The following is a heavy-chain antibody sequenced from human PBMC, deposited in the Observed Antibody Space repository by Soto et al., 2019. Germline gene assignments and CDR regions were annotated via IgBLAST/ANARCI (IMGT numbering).Heavy chain of an antibody. CDR2: MRADSGAS. CDR3: ARYIYGQGFKG. D-gene: IGHD3-3*02. CDR1: GDTFTNFD. V-gene: IGHV1-8*02. Sequence: QVQLVQPGAEVRKPGASVRVSCEPSGDTFTNFDLNWVRQASGQGLEWIGWMRADSGASGHARKFQGRVSLTRDTSRSTAYMELSSLTAEDTATYYCARYIYGQGFKGWGRGTLVFVSS. J-gene: IGHJ4*02.